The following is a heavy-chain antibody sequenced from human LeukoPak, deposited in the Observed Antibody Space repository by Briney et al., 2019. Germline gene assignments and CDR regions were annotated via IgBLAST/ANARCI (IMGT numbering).Heavy chain of an antibody. CDR2: IKSKIDGGTT. CDR1: EFIVGNGW. J-gene: IGHJ4*02. CDR3: VTGGHYFGD. V-gene: IGHV3-15*01. Sequence: GGSLRVSCAVSEFIVGNGWMSWVRQAPGKGLEWVGHIKSKIDGGTTDYGTPVKGRFTISRDDPRNTLSLQMNSLRTADTAIYYCVTGGHYFGDWGQGTLVTVSS.